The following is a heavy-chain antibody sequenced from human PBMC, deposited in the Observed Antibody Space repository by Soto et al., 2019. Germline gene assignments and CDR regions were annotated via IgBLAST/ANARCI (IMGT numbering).Heavy chain of an antibody. CDR1: GGYVSSASYY. D-gene: IGHD1-26*01. V-gene: IGHV4-61*01. Sequence: SETLSLTCTVSGGYVSSASYYWSWIRQPPGKGLEWIGNIFYSGSTSYNPSFKSRITMSRDTSKNQFSLQLSSVTAADTAVYYCAAEGKYSGVLRWFDPWGQGTLVTVSS. J-gene: IGHJ5*02. CDR3: AAEGKYSGVLRWFDP. CDR2: IFYSGST.